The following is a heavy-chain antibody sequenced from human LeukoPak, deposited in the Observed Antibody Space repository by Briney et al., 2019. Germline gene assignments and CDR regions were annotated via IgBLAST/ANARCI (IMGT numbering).Heavy chain of an antibody. CDR3: AKSGYSYEGEYYFDY. D-gene: IGHD5-18*01. V-gene: IGHV3-9*03. J-gene: IGHJ4*02. CDR1: GFTFDDYA. Sequence: PGGSLRLSCAASGFTFDDYAMHWVRQAPRKGLEWVSGISWNSGSIGYADSVKGRFTISRDNAKNSLYLQMNSLRAEDMALYYCAKSGYSYEGEYYFDYWGQGTLVTVSS. CDR2: ISWNSGSI.